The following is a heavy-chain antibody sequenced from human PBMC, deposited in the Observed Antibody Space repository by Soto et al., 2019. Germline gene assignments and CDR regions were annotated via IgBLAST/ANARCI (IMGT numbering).Heavy chain of an antibody. CDR2: IGTAGDT. V-gene: IGHV3-13*04. Sequence: EVQLVESGGDLVQPGGSLRLSCAASGFTFSNYDMRWVRLTTGNGLEWVSAIGTAGDTYYLGSVKGRFTISRENAKNSLYLQMNTLRAGDTAVYYCARVSLYGMDVWGQGTSATVS. CDR3: ARVSLYGMDV. CDR1: GFTFSNYD. J-gene: IGHJ6*02.